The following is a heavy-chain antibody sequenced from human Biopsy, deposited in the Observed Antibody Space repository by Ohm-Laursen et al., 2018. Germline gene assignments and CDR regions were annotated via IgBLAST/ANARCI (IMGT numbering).Heavy chain of an antibody. CDR3: AKDLSVYYYYGIDV. D-gene: IGHD5/OR15-5a*01. CDR2: ISYDQITK. J-gene: IGHJ6*02. CDR1: GFTFDDYA. V-gene: IGHV3-30*04. Sequence: SLRLSCSASGFTFDDYAMHWVRLAPGKGLEWVAVISYDQITKHYADSVRGRFTISRDNSKNTLYLQVNSLRAEDTAVYYCAKDLSVYYYYGIDVWGQGTTVTVSS.